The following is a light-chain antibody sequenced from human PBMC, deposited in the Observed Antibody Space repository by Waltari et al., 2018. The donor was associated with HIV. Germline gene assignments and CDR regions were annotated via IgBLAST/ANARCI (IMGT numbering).Light chain of an antibody. CDR3: ATWDSSLSSWV. J-gene: IGLJ3*02. Sequence: QSVLTQPPSVSAAPGQKVTISCSGSSSNIGTNSVSWYQHLPRTAPKLFISGNNNRPSGIPDRFSGSKSGTSATLGITGLQTGDEVDYYCATWDSSLSSWVFGGGTKLTVL. CDR1: SSNIGTNS. V-gene: IGLV1-51*01. CDR2: GNN.